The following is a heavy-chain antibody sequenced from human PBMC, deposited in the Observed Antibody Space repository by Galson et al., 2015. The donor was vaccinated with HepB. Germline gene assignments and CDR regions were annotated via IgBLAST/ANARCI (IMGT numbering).Heavy chain of an antibody. Sequence: SLRLSCAASGFTFSGSAMHWVRQASGKGLEWVGRIRSKANSYATAYAASVKGRFTISRDDSKNTAYLQMNSLKTEDTAVYYCTRHGRGRGFRELLYDYYYYMDVWGKGTTVTVSS. CDR3: TRHGRGRGFRELLYDYYYYMDV. CDR2: IRSKANSYAT. V-gene: IGHV3-73*01. CDR1: GFTFSGSA. D-gene: IGHD3-10*01. J-gene: IGHJ6*03.